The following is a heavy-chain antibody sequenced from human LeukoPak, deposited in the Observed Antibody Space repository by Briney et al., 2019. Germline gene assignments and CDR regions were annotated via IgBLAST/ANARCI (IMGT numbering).Heavy chain of an antibody. J-gene: IGHJ5*02. CDR3: ARDRPGWFDP. CDR1: GGSISSYY. CDR2: IYYSGST. V-gene: IGHV4-39*07. Sequence: SETLSLTCTVSGGSISSYYWGWIRQPPGKGLEWIGSIYYSGSTYYNPSLKSRVTISVDTSKNQFSLKLSSVTAADTAVYYCARDRPGWFDPWGQGTLVTVSS.